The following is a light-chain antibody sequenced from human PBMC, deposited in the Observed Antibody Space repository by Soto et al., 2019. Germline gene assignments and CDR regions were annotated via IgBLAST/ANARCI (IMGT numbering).Light chain of an antibody. Sequence: QSALTQPDSVSGSPGQAITISCTGTSSGVGGYDFVSCYQQHPHKAPKLIMYEVNNRPSGVSNRFSGTKSGNTASLTSSGLHAEDEGGYYCSSWTSSTTQVLGGGTKLTVL. CDR1: SSGVGGYDF. CDR2: EVN. CDR3: SSWTSSTTQV. J-gene: IGLJ3*02. V-gene: IGLV2-14*01.